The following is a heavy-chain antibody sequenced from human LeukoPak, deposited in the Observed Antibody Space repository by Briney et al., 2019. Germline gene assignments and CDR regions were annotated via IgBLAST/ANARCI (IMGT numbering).Heavy chain of an antibody. V-gene: IGHV5-51*01. CDR2: INPGDSDT. Sequence: GESLKISCKGSGYSFTNYWIGWVRQMPGKGLEWMGIINPGDSDTRHSPSFQGQVTISADRSISTAYLQWRSLKASDTPMYYCARFEGYYSGLGDAFDIWGQGTMVTVSS. D-gene: IGHD3-22*01. CDR1: GYSFTNYW. J-gene: IGHJ3*02. CDR3: ARFEGYYSGLGDAFDI.